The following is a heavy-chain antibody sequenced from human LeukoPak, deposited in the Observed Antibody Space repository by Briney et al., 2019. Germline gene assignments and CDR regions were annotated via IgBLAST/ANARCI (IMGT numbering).Heavy chain of an antibody. CDR1: GASISTYY. Sequence: SETLSLICTVSGASISTYYWGWIRQPPGKGLEWIGSIYYSGSTYYNPSLKSRVTISVDTSKNQFSLKLSSVTAADTAVYYCARSWQRSGYLNWFDPWGQGTLVTVSS. D-gene: IGHD3-22*01. CDR2: IYYSGST. CDR3: ARSWQRSGYLNWFDP. J-gene: IGHJ5*02. V-gene: IGHV4-39*01.